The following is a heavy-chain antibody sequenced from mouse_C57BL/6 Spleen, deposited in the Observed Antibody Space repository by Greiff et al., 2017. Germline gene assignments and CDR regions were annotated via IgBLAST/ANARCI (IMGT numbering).Heavy chain of an antibody. Sequence: VQLQQSGPGLVQPSPSLSITCTVSGFSLTSYGVHWVRQSPGKGLEWLGVIWSGGSTDYNAAFISRHSISKDNSESQVFFKMNSLQADDTAIYYCARTITTVVANYYAVDYWGQGTSVTVSS. D-gene: IGHD1-1*01. V-gene: IGHV2-2*01. CDR3: ARTITTVVANYYAVDY. J-gene: IGHJ4*01. CDR1: GFSLTSYG. CDR2: IWSGGST.